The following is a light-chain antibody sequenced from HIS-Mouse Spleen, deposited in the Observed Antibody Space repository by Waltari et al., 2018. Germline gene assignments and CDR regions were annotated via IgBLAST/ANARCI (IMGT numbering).Light chain of an antibody. V-gene: IGLV3-10*01. CDR3: YSTDSSGNHRV. J-gene: IGLJ2*01. CDR1: ALPKKY. Sequence: SYELTQPPSVSVSPGQTARITCSGDALPKKYAYWYQQKSGQAPVLVIYEDSKRPSGSPGRISGSSSGTMDTVTISVAQVEDEADYYCYSTDSSGNHRVFGGGTKLTVL. CDR2: EDS.